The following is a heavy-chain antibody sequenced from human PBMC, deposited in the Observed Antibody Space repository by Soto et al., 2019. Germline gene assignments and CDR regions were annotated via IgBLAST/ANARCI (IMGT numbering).Heavy chain of an antibody. D-gene: IGHD3-3*01. V-gene: IGHV4-59*01. CDR1: GGSISSYY. Sequence: ASETLSLTCTVSGGSISSYYWSWIRQPPGKGLEWIGYIYYSGSTNYNPSLKSRVTISVDTSKNQFSLKLSSVTAADTAVYYCARVTYYDFWSGYSNPYYYYGMDVWGQGTTVTVS. CDR3: ARVTYYDFWSGYSNPYYYYGMDV. J-gene: IGHJ6*02. CDR2: IYYSGST.